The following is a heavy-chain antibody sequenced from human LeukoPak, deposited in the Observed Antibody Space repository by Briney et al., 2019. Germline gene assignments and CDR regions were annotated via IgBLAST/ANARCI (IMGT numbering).Heavy chain of an antibody. CDR1: GYTFTSYD. V-gene: IGHV1-8*01. CDR3: ARDLDGTNGGDY. J-gene: IGHJ4*02. Sequence: ASVKVSCKASGYTFTSYDINWVRQATGQGLEWMGWMNPNSGNTGYAQKFQGRVTMTRDTSISTAYMELSRLRSDDTAVYYCARDLDGTNGGDYWGQGTLVTVSS. CDR2: MNPNSGNT. D-gene: IGHD1-7*01.